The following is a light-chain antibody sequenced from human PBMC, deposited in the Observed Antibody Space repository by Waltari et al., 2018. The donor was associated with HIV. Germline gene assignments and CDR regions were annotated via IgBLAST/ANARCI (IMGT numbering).Light chain of an antibody. CDR3: AAWDDSLSGLV. CDR1: SSNTGSNY. Sequence: QSVLTQPPSASGTPGQRVTIPCSGSSSNTGSNYFSWYQQLPGTAPKLLIYRNNQRPSGVPDRFSGSKSGTSASLAISGLRSEDEADYYCAAWDDSLSGLVFGGGTKLTVL. CDR2: RNN. V-gene: IGLV1-47*01. J-gene: IGLJ3*02.